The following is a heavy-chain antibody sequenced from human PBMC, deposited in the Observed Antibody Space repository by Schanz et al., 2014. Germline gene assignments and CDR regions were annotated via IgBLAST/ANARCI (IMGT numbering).Heavy chain of an antibody. CDR1: GFTVSSNH. Sequence: DVQLLESGGGLVQPGGSLRLSCAVSGFTVSSNHMSWVRQAPGKGLEWVLALSGSGGSTYYADSVKGRFTISRDNSKNTLYLHMNTLRSEDTAVYYCAKDSTHIDIVLVPTAIDYWGQGTLVTVSS. V-gene: IGHV3-23*01. CDR2: LSGSGGST. CDR3: AKDSTHIDIVLVPTAIDY. D-gene: IGHD2-2*01. J-gene: IGHJ4*02.